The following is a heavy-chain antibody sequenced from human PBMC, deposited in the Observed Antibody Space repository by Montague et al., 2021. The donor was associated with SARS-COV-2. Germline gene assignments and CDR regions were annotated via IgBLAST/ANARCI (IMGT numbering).Heavy chain of an antibody. CDR1: GGSITSNNYY. Sequence: SETLSLTCTVSGGSITSNNYYWAWMRPPPGKGLEWIGSICCSASTNDNPTLQSRVSIYADTSKNQFSLKPNSVTAADTAVYYGARLLLELTGYYWGQGTLVTVSS. J-gene: IGHJ4*02. CDR3: ARLLLELTGYY. CDR2: ICCSAST. V-gene: IGHV4-39*01. D-gene: IGHD1-7*01.